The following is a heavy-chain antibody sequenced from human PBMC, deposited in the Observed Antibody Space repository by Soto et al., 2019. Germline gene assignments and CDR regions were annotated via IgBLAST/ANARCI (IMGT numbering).Heavy chain of an antibody. V-gene: IGHV1-69*01. Sequence: QVQLVQSGAEVKKPGSSVKVSCKASGGTFSSYAISWVRQAPGQGLEWMGGIIPIFGTANYAQKFQGRVTITVDEAARSTFRERSSVTAYDLAVYYFAREYVLGATTGGDDAFDIWCQGAMVTVST. J-gene: IGHJ3*02. CDR2: IIPIFGTA. D-gene: IGHD3-10*02. CDR1: GGTFSSYA. CDR3: AREYVLGATTGGDDAFDI.